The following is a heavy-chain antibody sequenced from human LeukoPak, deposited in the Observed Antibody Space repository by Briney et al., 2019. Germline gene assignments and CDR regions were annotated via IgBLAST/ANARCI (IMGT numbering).Heavy chain of an antibody. CDR1: GFTFSSHG. J-gene: IGHJ6*03. CDR3: AKVSDYSYYYYMGV. CDR2: ISGSGDNT. Sequence: GGSLRLSCAASGFTFSSHGMSWVRQAPGKGLEWVSTISGSGDNTYYADSVKGRFTISRDNSKNTLYLQMNSLRAEDTAVYYCAKVSDYSYYYYMGVWGKGTTVTVSS. V-gene: IGHV3-23*01.